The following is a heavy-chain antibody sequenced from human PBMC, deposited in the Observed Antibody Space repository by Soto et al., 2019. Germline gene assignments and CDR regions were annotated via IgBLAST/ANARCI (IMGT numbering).Heavy chain of an antibody. D-gene: IGHD5-12*01. Sequence: SETLSLTCAVYGGSFSGYYWSWIRQPPGKGLEWIGEINHSGSTNYNPSLKSRVTISVDTSKNQFSLKVRSVTAADTAVYYCARRQWLRIFDCWGQGTLVTVSS. CDR3: ARRQWLRIFDC. CDR1: GGSFSGYY. CDR2: INHSGST. J-gene: IGHJ4*02. V-gene: IGHV4-34*01.